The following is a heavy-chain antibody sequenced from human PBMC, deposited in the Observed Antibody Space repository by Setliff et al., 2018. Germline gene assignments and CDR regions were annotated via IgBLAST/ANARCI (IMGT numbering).Heavy chain of an antibody. CDR3: ARRPYDSSGYFNY. Sequence: GASVKVSCKASGYIFTYYAIRWVRQAPGQRLEWMGWINAGNGNTKYSQKFQGRVTITRDTSASTAYMELSSLTSEDTAVYYCARRPYDSSGYFNYWGQGTLVTVS. CDR2: INAGNGNT. D-gene: IGHD3-22*01. V-gene: IGHV1-3*01. J-gene: IGHJ4*02. CDR1: GYIFTYYA.